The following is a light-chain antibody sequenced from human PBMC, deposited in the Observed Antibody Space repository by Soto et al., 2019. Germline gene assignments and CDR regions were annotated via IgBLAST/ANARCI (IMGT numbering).Light chain of an antibody. CDR3: QHYSSWPEA. CDR2: DAS. V-gene: IGKV3-15*01. CDR1: QSVRGN. J-gene: IGKJ1*01. Sequence: VLMAQSPVTLSVSPGERATLSCRASQSVRGNVAWYQQKEAQAPRLLIFDASTRATGVPARFSGSGSGTEFILTINSLQPDDSALYFCQHYSSWPEAFGQGTQVDVK.